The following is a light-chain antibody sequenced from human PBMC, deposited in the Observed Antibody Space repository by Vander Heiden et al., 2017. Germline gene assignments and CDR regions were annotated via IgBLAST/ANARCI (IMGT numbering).Light chain of an antibody. V-gene: IGKV3-11*01. Sequence: PGQRATLSCRASQSVSSYLAWYQQTPGQAPRLLIYDASNRATGIPARFSGHGSGTDFTLTTSSLEPEDFAVYYCQQRGNWPQTFGQGTRLEIK. CDR1: QSVSSY. J-gene: IGKJ5*01. CDR2: DAS. CDR3: QQRGNWPQT.